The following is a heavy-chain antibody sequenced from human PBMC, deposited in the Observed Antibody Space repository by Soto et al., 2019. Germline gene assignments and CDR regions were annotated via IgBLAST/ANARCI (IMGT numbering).Heavy chain of an antibody. Sequence: GGSLRLSCAASGFTFDDYAMHWVRQAPGKGLEWVSGISWNSGSIGYADSVKGRFTISRDNAKNSLYLQMNSLRAEDTALYYCAKGRAGAGTYYYYYCMDGWGQGTTVTVSS. J-gene: IGHJ6*02. D-gene: IGHD6-19*01. V-gene: IGHV3-9*01. CDR2: ISWNSGSI. CDR3: AKGRAGAGTYYYYYCMDG. CDR1: GFTFDDYA.